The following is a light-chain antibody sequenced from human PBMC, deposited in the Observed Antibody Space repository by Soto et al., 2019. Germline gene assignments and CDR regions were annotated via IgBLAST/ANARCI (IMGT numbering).Light chain of an antibody. CDR1: SSDVGAYNY. J-gene: IGLJ1*01. CDR2: DVS. V-gene: IGLV2-11*01. CDR3: CSYAGSPYV. Sequence: QSVLTQPRSVSGSPGQSVTISCTGASSDVGAYNYVSWYQQHPGKATKLMIYDVSTRPSGVPDRFSGSKSDTTASLTISGFQAEDEADYYCCSYAGSPYVFGTGTKVTVL.